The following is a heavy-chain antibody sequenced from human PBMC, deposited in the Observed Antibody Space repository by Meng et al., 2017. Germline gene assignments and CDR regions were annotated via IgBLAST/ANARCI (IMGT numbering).Heavy chain of an antibody. Sequence: ASVKVSCKASGYTFTSYGISWVRQATGQGREGMGWISAYNGNTNYAQKLQGRVTMTTDTSTSTAYMELRSLRSDDTAVYYCAVIAIFGVVTFGIDPWGQGTLVTVSS. J-gene: IGHJ5*02. CDR2: ISAYNGNT. CDR3: AVIAIFGVVTFGIDP. CDR1: GYTFTSYG. V-gene: IGHV1-18*01. D-gene: IGHD3-3*01.